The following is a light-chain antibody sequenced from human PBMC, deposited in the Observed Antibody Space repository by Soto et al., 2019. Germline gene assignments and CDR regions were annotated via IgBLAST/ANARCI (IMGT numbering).Light chain of an antibody. CDR1: SSDVGGYNY. CDR3: SSYTSSSTRV. CDR2: EVS. J-gene: IGLJ1*01. Sequence: QSVLTQPASVSGSPGQSITISCTGTSSDVGGYNYVSWYQQHPGKAPNLMIYEVSNRPSGVSNRFSGSKSGNTASLNISGLQAEDEADYYCSSYTSSSTRVFGTGTKVTVL. V-gene: IGLV2-14*01.